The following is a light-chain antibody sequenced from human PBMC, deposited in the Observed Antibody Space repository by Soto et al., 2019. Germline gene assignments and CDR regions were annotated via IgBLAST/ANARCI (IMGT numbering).Light chain of an antibody. V-gene: IGLV1-47*01. Sequence: QSVLTQPPSASGTPGQRVTISCSGSSSNIVSNYVYWYQQLPGSAPKLLIYRNYQRPSGVPDRFSGSKSGTSASLAISGLRSEDEADYYCAAWDDSLSAWVFGGGTKLTVL. J-gene: IGLJ3*02. CDR1: SSNIVSNY. CDR3: AAWDDSLSAWV. CDR2: RNY.